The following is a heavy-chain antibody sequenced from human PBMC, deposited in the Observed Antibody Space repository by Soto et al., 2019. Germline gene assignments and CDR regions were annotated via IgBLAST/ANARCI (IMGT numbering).Heavy chain of an antibody. V-gene: IGHV4-59*01. CDR3: ARGTPVLRYFDWSAGFDI. D-gene: IGHD3-9*01. J-gene: IGHJ3*02. CDR1: GGSISSYY. CDR2: IYYSGST. Sequence: SETLSLTCTVSGGSISSYYWSWIRQPPGEGLEWIGYIYYSGSTNYNPSLKSRVTISVDTSKNQFSLKLSSVTAADTAVYYCARGTPVLRYFDWSAGFDIWGQGTMVTVSS.